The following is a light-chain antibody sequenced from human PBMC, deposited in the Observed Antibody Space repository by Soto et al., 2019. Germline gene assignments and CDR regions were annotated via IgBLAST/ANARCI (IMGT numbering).Light chain of an antibody. CDR3: LKYGSSPGWT. J-gene: IGKJ1*01. Sequence: DIVLTQSPGTLSLSPGERATLSCRASQTVDSNFLAWYQQKPGQAPRLLIYAASTRATGIPDRFSGSGSGIDFTLTIGSLDAEDFAVYYCLKYGSSPGWTFGPGTKVEIK. CDR2: AAS. CDR1: QTVDSNF. V-gene: IGKV3-20*01.